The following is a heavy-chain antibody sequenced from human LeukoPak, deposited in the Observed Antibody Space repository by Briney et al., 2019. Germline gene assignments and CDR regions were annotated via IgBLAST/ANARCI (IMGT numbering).Heavy chain of an antibody. J-gene: IGHJ3*02. Sequence: ASVKVSCKVSGYTLTELSMHWVRHAPGKGLEWMGGFDPEDGETIYAQKFQGRVTMTEDTSTDTAYMELSSLRSEDTAVYCCATLVGRGVISDAFDIWGQGTMVTVSS. CDR1: GYTLTELS. D-gene: IGHD3-10*01. V-gene: IGHV1-24*01. CDR3: ATLVGRGVISDAFDI. CDR2: FDPEDGET.